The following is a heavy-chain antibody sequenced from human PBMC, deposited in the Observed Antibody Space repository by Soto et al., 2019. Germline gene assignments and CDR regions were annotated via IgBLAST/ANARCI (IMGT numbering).Heavy chain of an antibody. CDR2: ITSDGQSK. CDR3: ARESGDGPLNWFDP. D-gene: IGHD2-21*02. CDR1: GFNFSNHW. Sequence: PGGSLRLSCAASGFNFSNHWMHWVRQRPGEGLVWVSRITSDGQSKAYAESVKGRFAISRDNAKNTRYLQMNGLTAEDTAVYYCARESGDGPLNWFDPWGQGTLVTVSS. J-gene: IGHJ5*02. V-gene: IGHV3-74*01.